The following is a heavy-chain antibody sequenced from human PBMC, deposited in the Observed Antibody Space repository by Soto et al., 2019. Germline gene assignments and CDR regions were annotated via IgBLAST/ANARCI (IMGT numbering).Heavy chain of an antibody. V-gene: IGHV1-3*01. Sequence: GASVKVSCKASGYTFTSYAMHWVRQAPGQRLEWMGWITAGNGNTKYSQKFKGRVTITRATSASTANMELSSLRSEDTAVYYCARFPMGQLVYYYGMDVWGQGTTVTVSS. CDR1: GYTFTSYA. D-gene: IGHD6-6*01. CDR2: ITAGNGNT. J-gene: IGHJ6*02. CDR3: ARFPMGQLVYYYGMDV.